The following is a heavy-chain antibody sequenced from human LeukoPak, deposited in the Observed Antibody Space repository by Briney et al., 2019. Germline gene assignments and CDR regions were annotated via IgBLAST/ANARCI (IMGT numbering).Heavy chain of an antibody. D-gene: IGHD3-22*01. CDR1: GYTLTELS. J-gene: IGHJ4*02. CDR2: FDPEDGET. V-gene: IGHV1-24*01. CDR3: ATSPTPDSSGYPNFDY. Sequence: ASVKVSCKVSGYTLTELSMHWVRQAPGKGLEWMGGFDPEDGETIYAQKFQGRVTMTEDTSTDTAYMELSSLRSEDTAVYYCATSPTPDSSGYPNFDYWGQGTLVAVSS.